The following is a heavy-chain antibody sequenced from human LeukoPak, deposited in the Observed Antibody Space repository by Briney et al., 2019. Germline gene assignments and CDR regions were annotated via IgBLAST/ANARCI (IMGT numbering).Heavy chain of an antibody. D-gene: IGHD3-16*01. CDR2: IYYSGST. V-gene: IGHV4-59*01. CDR1: GGSISSYY. J-gene: IGHJ4*02. CDR3: ARAPAVSRMVLGVNFDS. Sequence: SETLSLTCTVSGGSISSYYWSWIRQPPGKGLEWIGYIYYSGSTNYNPSLKSRVTISVDTSKNQFSLKLSSVTAADTAVYYCARAPAVSRMVLGVNFDSWGQGTLVTVSS.